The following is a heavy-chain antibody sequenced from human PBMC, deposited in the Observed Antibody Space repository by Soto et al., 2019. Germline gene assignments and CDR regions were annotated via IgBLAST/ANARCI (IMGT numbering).Heavy chain of an antibody. Sequence: HVRLVESGGGLVQPGRSLRLSCAASGFNFDNYAMHWVRQAPGKGLEWVAVISNDGDNKYYADFVKGRVTISRDNSNSTLHLQMSSLRAEDTALYYCARDHATVTPLYFENWGQGTLVTVSS. V-gene: IGHV3-30-3*01. CDR3: ARDHATVTPLYFEN. CDR2: ISNDGDNK. CDR1: GFNFDNYA. D-gene: IGHD4-17*01. J-gene: IGHJ4*02.